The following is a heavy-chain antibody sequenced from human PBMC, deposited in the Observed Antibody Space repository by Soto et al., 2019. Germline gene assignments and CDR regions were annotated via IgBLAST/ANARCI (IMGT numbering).Heavy chain of an antibody. CDR1: GYTFSSYG. D-gene: IGHD3-10*01. CDR2: ISGYNGNA. CDR3: AREGWLGELLY. V-gene: IGHV1-18*01. Sequence: VQLVQSGNVVQKPGSSVKVSCKTSGYTFSSYGIIWVRQAAGQGLEWMGWISGYNGNADYAQRFRGRVNMTTDTSTTTVFMELRDLRSDDTALYFCAREGWLGELLYWGQGSLVTVS. J-gene: IGHJ4*02.